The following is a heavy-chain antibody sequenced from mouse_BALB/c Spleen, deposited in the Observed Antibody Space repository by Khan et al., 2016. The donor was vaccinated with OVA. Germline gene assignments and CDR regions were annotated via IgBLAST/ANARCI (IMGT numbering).Heavy chain of an antibody. D-gene: IGHD1-1*01. V-gene: IGHV5-9-3*01. J-gene: IGHJ3*01. Sequence: EVQLVESGGGLVKPGGPLKLSCAASGFTFSTYAMSWVRQTPEKRLEWVATISSGGDYTYYQDSVKGRFTISRDNTKNTLYLQMRSLRSEDTAMYYCARHNYGPFAYWGQGTLVTVSA. CDR2: ISSGGDYT. CDR1: GFTFSTYA. CDR3: ARHNYGPFAY.